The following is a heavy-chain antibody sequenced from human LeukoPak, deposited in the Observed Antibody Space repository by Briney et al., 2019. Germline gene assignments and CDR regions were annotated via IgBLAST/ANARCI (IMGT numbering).Heavy chain of an antibody. V-gene: IGHV4-34*12. D-gene: IGHD6-13*01. CDR2: IVQSGNT. Sequence: TSETLSLTCAVYGGSFSGYYWSWIRQPPGKGLEWIGEIVQSGNTKYNPSLKSRVNLSVDTSKNQISLNLTSVTAADTAVYYCARFGSSTWYKGAFDIWGQGTMVTVAS. J-gene: IGHJ3*02. CDR1: GGSFSGYY. CDR3: ARFGSSTWYKGAFDI.